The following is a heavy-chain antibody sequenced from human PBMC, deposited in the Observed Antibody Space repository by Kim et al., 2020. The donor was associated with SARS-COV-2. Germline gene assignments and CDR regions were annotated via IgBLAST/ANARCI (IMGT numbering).Heavy chain of an antibody. CDR3: AILPNGIYSHFDF. Sequence: SETLSLTCTVSGGSISTKSNYWGWIRQPPGKGLECIGTIYYRGSTDYNPSLKSRVTVSVDTSKNQFSLKLTSITAADTAVYYCAILPNGIYSHFDFWGQG. D-gene: IGHD1-26*01. CDR2: IYYRGST. CDR1: GGSISTKSNY. V-gene: IGHV4-39*01. J-gene: IGHJ4*02.